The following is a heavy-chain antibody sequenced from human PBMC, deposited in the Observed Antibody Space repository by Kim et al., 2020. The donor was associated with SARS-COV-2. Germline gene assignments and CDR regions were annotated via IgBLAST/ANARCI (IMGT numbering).Heavy chain of an antibody. CDR2: IYSGGST. Sequence: GGSLRLSCAASGFTVSSNYMSWVRQAPGKGLEWVSVIYSGGSTYYADSVKGRFTISRHNSKNTLYLQMNSLRAEDTAVYYCAREPLGYCSSTSCYVWGKGTTVTVSS. CDR1: GFTVSSNY. V-gene: IGHV3-53*01. D-gene: IGHD2-2*01. J-gene: IGHJ6*04. CDR3: AREPLGYCSSTSCYV.